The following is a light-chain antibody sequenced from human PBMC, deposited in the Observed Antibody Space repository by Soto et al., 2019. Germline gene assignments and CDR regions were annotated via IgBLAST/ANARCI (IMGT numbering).Light chain of an antibody. CDR1: QSISSW. CDR3: QQYNSYWT. J-gene: IGKJ1*01. CDR2: DAS. V-gene: IGKV1-5*01. Sequence: DIQMTQSPSTLSASVGDRVTITCRASQSISSWLAWYQQKPGKAPKLLIYDASSLESVVPSRFSGSGSGTEFTLTISSLQPDDFATYYGQQYNSYWTFGQGTKVEIK.